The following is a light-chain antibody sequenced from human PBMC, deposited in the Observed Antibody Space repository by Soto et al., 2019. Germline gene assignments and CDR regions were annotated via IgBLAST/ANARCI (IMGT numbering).Light chain of an antibody. V-gene: IGKV3-11*01. J-gene: IGKJ5*01. CDR2: DAS. CDR1: QSVSSY. Sequence: EIVLTQSPATLSFSPGERSTLSCRASQSVSSYLAWYQQKPGQAPRLLIYDASNRATGIPARFSGSGSGTDFTLTISSLEPEDFAVYHCQQYHDWPITFGQGTRLEI. CDR3: QQYHDWPIT.